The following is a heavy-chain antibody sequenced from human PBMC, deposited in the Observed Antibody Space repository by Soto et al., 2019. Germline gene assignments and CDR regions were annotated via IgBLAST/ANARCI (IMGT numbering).Heavy chain of an antibody. D-gene: IGHD3-3*01. V-gene: IGHV2-5*02. J-gene: IGHJ4*02. CDR2: IYWDDDR. CDR3: AHRMGKYGFWNGGYFDY. CDR1: GFSLNTRGVG. Sequence: QITLKESGPTLVEPTQTLTLTCTFSGFSLNTRGVGVGWIRQPPGKALEWLAVIYWDDDRRYSPSLKVRLAITKDTSKNQVVPKMTNMDPVDTGTYYCAHRMGKYGFWNGGYFDYWGQGTLVTVSS.